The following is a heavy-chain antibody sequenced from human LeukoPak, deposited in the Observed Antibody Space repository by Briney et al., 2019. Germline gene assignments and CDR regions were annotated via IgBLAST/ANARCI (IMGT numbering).Heavy chain of an antibody. V-gene: IGHV3-21*01. CDR1: GFTFSSYS. CDR2: ISSSSSYI. CDR3: ARDEAVPAAMGYYFDY. J-gene: IGHJ4*02. Sequence: GGSLRLSCAASGFTFSSYSMNRVRQAPGKGLEWVSSISSSSSYIYYADSVKGRFTISRDNAKNSLYLQMNSLRAEDTAVYYCARDEAVPAAMGYYFDYWGQGTLVTVSS. D-gene: IGHD2-2*01.